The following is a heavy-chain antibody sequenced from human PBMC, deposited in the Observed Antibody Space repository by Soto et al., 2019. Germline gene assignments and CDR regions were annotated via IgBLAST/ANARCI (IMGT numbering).Heavy chain of an antibody. CDR3: ARFGDMATIYNY. CDR1: GGSISSGGYY. V-gene: IGHV4-31*03. Sequence: QVQLQESGPGLVKPSQTLSLTCTVSGGSISSGGYYWSWIRQHPGKGLEWIGYIYYSGSTYYNPSLKSRVTISVDTSKNQFPLKLSSVTAADTAVYYCARFGDMATIYNYWGQGTLVTVSS. D-gene: IGHD5-12*01. CDR2: IYYSGST. J-gene: IGHJ4*02.